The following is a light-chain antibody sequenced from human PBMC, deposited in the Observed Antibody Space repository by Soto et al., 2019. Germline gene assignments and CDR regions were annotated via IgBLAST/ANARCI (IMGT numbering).Light chain of an antibody. CDR3: QHYNELPLT. J-gene: IGKJ4*01. Sequence: VLTQSPGTLSLTSGERATLSCRASQSVSTNLAWYQQKPGQGPRLLIFGASTRAIGIPARFSGSGSGTDFTLTISSLQSEDFAVYYCQHYNELPLTFGGGTKVDI. CDR1: QSVSTN. V-gene: IGKV3-15*01. CDR2: GAS.